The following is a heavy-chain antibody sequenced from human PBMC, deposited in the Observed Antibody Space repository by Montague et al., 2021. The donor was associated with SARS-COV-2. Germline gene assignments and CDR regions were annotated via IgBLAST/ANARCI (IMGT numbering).Heavy chain of an antibody. Sequence: SLRLSCAASGFTFSTYGVTWVRQAPGKGLEWVSSISASAMRTHYPDSVKGRFTISRDNSKNTLYLQMSSLRAEDTAVYFCLNYHGSGSYGDFWGQGTLVTVSP. CDR1: GFTFSTYG. CDR2: ISASAMRT. CDR3: LNYHGSGSYGDF. V-gene: IGHV3-23*01. J-gene: IGHJ4*02. D-gene: IGHD3-10*01.